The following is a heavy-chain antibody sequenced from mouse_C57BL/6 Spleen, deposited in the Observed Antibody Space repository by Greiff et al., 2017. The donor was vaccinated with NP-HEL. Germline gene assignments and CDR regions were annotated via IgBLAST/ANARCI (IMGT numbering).Heavy chain of an antibody. Sequence: VQLQQPGAELVKPGASVKLSCKASGYTFTSYWMQWVKQRPGQGLEWIGEIDPSDSYTNYNQKFKGKATLTVDTSSSTAYMQLSSLTSEDSAVYYCARKLRPFYYAMDYWGQGTSVTVSS. CDR2: IDPSDSYT. CDR1: GYTFTSYW. J-gene: IGHJ4*01. CDR3: ARKLRPFYYAMDY. D-gene: IGHD2-4*01. V-gene: IGHV1-50*01.